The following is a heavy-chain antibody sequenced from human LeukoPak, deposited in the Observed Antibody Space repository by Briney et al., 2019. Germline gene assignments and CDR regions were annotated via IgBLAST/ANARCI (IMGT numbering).Heavy chain of an antibody. CDR3: AREGPDYSSREVY. D-gene: IGHD6-13*01. J-gene: IGHJ4*02. CDR1: GGTFSSYA. CDR2: IIPIFGTA. Sequence: ASVKVSCKASGGTFSSYAISWVRQAPGQGLEWMGGIIPIFGTANYAQKFQGRVTITTDESTSTAYMELSSLRSEDTAVYYCAREGPDYSSREVYWGQGTLVTVSS. V-gene: IGHV1-69*05.